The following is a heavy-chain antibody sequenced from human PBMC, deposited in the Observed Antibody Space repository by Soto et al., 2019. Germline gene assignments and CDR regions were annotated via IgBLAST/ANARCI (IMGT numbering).Heavy chain of an antibody. Sequence: GGSLRLSCAASGFTFSSCAMGWVRQAPGKGLEWVANIYKDGIKTYYVDSVKGRFTIFRDNARDSLYLQMDSLRAEDTAVYYCARYLDSGPADFWGQGTLVTVSS. V-gene: IGHV3-7*01. CDR1: GFTFSSCA. D-gene: IGHD1-1*01. J-gene: IGHJ4*02. CDR2: IYKDGIKT. CDR3: ARYLDSGPADF.